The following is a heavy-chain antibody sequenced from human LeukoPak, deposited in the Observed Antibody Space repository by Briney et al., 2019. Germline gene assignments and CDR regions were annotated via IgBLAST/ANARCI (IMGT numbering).Heavy chain of an antibody. CDR3: AKGLSYGIDY. CDR1: GFTFSNYG. CDR2: IRYDGSDK. D-gene: IGHD3-10*01. V-gene: IGHV3-30*02. J-gene: IGHJ4*02. Sequence: PGGSLRLSCAASGFTFSNYGMHWVRQAPGKGLEWVAFIRYDGSDKHYADSVKGRFTMSRDNSKNTLYLQINSLRAEDTAMYYCAKGLSYGIDYWGQGTLVTVSS.